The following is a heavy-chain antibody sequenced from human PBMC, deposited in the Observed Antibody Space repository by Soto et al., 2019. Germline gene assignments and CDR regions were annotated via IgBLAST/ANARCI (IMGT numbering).Heavy chain of an antibody. CDR1: GFTFSGSA. V-gene: IGHV3-73*01. CDR3: ATPYYDFWSGYYKRGYYYGMDV. CDR2: IRSKAHSYAT. Sequence: PGGSLRLSCAASGFTFSGSAMDWVRQASGKGLEWVGRIRSKAHSYATTYVVSVKGRFTISRDNSKNTLYLQMNSLRAEDTAVYYCATPYYDFWSGYYKRGYYYGMDVWGQGTTVTVSS. J-gene: IGHJ6*02. D-gene: IGHD3-3*01.